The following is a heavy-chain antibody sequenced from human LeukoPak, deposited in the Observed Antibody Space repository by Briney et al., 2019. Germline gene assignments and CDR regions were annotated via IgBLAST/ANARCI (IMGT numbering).Heavy chain of an antibody. J-gene: IGHJ4*02. CDR2: INPDGNKK. Sequence: GGSLRLSYAVSGLTFSSSWMDWVRQAPGKGLEWVASINPDGNKKYSADSVKGRFTISRDNAENSLYLQMNSLRVEDTAFYYCARDLAYSRLDYWGQGMLVTVSS. CDR1: GLTFSSSW. D-gene: IGHD5-18*01. V-gene: IGHV3-7*01. CDR3: ARDLAYSRLDY.